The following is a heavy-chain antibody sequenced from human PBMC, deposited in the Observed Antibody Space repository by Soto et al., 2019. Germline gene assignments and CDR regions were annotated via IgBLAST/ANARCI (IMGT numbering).Heavy chain of an antibody. CDR3: ARDRRARYCSSTSCDAFDI. J-gene: IGHJ3*02. CDR2: INPSGGST. Sequence: ASVKVSCKASGYTFTSYYMHWVRQAPGQGLEWMGIINPSGGSTSYAQKFQGRVTMTTDTSTSTAYMELRSLRSDDTAVYYCARDRRARYCSSTSCDAFDIWGQGTMVTVSS. D-gene: IGHD2-2*01. CDR1: GYTFTSYY. V-gene: IGHV1-46*01.